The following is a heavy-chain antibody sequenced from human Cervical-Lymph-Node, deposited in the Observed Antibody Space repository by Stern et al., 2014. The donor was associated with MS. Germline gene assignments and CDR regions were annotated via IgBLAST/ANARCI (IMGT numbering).Heavy chain of an antibody. CDR3: ARASYYDSSGFDY. V-gene: IGHV4-59*01. CDR2: IYYSGST. J-gene: IGHJ4*02. CDR1: GGSISSYY. Sequence: VQLVESGPGLVKPSETLSLTCTVSGGSISSYYWSWIRQPPGKGLEWIGYIYYSGSTNYNPSLKSRVTISVDTSKNQFSLKLSSVTAADTAVYYCARASYYDSSGFDYWGQGTLVTVSS. D-gene: IGHD3-22*01.